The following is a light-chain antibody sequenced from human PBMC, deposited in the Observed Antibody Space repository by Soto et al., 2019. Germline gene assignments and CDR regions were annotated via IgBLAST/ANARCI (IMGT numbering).Light chain of an antibody. CDR2: DAS. J-gene: IGKJ1*01. V-gene: IGKV1-17*01. Sequence: DIQMTQSPSSLSASVGDRVTITCRASRYIRSDLSWYQQKPGKAPKLLIYDASSLESGVQSRFSGSGSGTEFTLTIRSLQPDDFATYYCKQYNSYAWTFGQGTKVDIK. CDR3: KQYNSYAWT. CDR1: RYIRSD.